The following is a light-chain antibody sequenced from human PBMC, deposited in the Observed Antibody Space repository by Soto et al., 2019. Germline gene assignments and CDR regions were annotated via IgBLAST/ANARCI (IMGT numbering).Light chain of an antibody. J-gene: IGLJ1*01. CDR1: SSDVGGYNY. Sequence: QSALTQPPSASGSPGQSVTISRTGTSSDVGGYNYVSWYQQHPGKAPQLVIYGVNKRASGVPDRFSGSKSGNTASLTVSGLQAEDEADYYCSSYAGSNILYVFGTGTKLTVL. CDR3: SSYAGSNILYV. CDR2: GVN. V-gene: IGLV2-8*01.